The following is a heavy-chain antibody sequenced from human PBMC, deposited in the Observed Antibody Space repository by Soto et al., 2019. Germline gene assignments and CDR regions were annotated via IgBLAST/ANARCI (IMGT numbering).Heavy chain of an antibody. CDR3: ARDAAWAAAAAAAYFDI. V-gene: IGHV3-33*01. D-gene: IGHD6-13*01. CDR2: IWYDGSNK. CDR1: GFTFSSYG. J-gene: IGHJ3*02. Sequence: QVQLVESGGGVVQPGRSLRLSCAASGFTFSSYGMHWVRQAPGKGLEWVAVIWYDGSNKYYADSVKVRFTISRDNSKNTLYLQMNSLRAEDTAVYYCARDAAWAAAAAAAYFDIWGQGTMVTVSS.